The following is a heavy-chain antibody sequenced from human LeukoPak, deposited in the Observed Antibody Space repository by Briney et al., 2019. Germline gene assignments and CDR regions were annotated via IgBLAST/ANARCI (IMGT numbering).Heavy chain of an antibody. J-gene: IGHJ4*02. CDR1: GGSISSYY. D-gene: IGHD6-6*01. V-gene: IGHV4-59*01. Sequence: SETLSLTCTVSGGSISSYYWSWIRQPPGKGLEWIGYIYYSGSTNYNPSLKSRVTTSVDTSKNQFSLKLSSVTVADTAVYYCARGLYSSSIYFDYWGQGTLVTVSS. CDR3: ARGLYSSSIYFDY. CDR2: IYYSGST.